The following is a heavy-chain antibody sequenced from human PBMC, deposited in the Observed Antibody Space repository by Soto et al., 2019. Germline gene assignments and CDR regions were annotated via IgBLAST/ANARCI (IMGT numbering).Heavy chain of an antibody. Sequence: RRLSCAASGFTFSSYWMSWVRQAPGKGLEWVANIKQDGSEKYYVDSVKGRFTISRDNAKNSLYLQMNSLRAEDTAVYYCSTTGGGESGWFDHWGQGTMVTVSS. J-gene: IGHJ5*02. CDR2: IKQDGSEK. CDR3: STTGGGESGWFDH. D-gene: IGHD2-21*01. V-gene: IGHV3-7*03. CDR1: GFTFSSYW.